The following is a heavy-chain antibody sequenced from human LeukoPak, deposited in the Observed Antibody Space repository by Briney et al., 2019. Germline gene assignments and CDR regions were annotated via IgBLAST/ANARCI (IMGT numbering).Heavy chain of an antibody. CDR1: GYTFTNYG. D-gene: IGHD2-15*01. J-gene: IGHJ6*03. V-gene: IGHV1-18*01. CDR3: ARARVVVVAAAPYYYYHMDV. Sequence: ASVKVSCKASGYTFTNYGITWVRQAPGQGLEWLGWISADSGNTNYAQKFQGRVTMTTDTSTSTAYMDLRSLRSDDTAVFYCARARVVVVAAAPYYYYHMDVWGKGTTVTVSS. CDR2: ISADSGNT.